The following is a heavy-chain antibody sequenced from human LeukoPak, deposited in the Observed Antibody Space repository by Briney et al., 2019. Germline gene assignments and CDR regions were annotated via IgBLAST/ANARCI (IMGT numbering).Heavy chain of an antibody. V-gene: IGHV3-30*04. CDR1: GFTFSSYA. D-gene: IGHD1-26*01. CDR3: ARERGRGRDSPWFDY. Sequence: GGSLRLSCATSGFTFSSYAFHWVRQAPGKGLEWVATMSFDVNNKYYADSVRGRFTISRDNSKNTLYLQMNSLRAEDTAVYYCARERGRGRDSPWFDYWGQGTLVTVSS. CDR2: MSFDVNNK. J-gene: IGHJ4*02.